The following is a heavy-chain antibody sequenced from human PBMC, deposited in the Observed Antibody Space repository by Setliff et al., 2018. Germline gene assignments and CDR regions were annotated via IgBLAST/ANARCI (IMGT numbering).Heavy chain of an antibody. Sequence: SETLSLTCAVYGGSFSNYYWGWIRQSPGKGLEWIGEINHSGSTNYNPSLKSRLTISVDASTNQFSLKLYSVTAADTAVYYCRYWSGYYNNDYWGQGTLVTVSS. D-gene: IGHD3-3*01. CDR1: GGSFSNYY. V-gene: IGHV4-34*01. CDR2: INHSGST. J-gene: IGHJ4*02. CDR3: RYWSGYYNNDY.